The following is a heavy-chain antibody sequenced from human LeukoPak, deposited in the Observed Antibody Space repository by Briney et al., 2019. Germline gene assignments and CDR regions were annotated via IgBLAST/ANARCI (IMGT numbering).Heavy chain of an antibody. D-gene: IGHD3-3*01. Sequence: GGSLRLSCAASGFTVSSNYMSWVRQAPGKGLEWVSAISGSGGSTYYADSVKGRFTISRDNSKNTLYLQMNSLRAEDTAVYYCATNDFWSGYYYFDYWGQGTLVTVSS. V-gene: IGHV3-23*01. CDR2: ISGSGGST. CDR3: ATNDFWSGYYYFDY. J-gene: IGHJ4*02. CDR1: GFTVSSNY.